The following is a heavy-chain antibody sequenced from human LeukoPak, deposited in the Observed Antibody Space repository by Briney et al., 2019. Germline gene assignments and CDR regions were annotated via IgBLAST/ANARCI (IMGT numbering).Heavy chain of an antibody. D-gene: IGHD6-6*01. CDR2: IYYSGST. J-gene: IGHJ6*03. Sequence: SEILSLTCTVSGGSISSGGYYWSWIRQHPGKGLEWIGYIYYSGSTYYNPSLKSRVTISVDTSKNQFSLKLSSVTAADTAVYYCARGYSSSSHYYYYYYMDVWGKGTTVTVSS. CDR3: ARGYSSSSHYYYYYYMDV. CDR1: GGSISSGGYY. V-gene: IGHV4-31*03.